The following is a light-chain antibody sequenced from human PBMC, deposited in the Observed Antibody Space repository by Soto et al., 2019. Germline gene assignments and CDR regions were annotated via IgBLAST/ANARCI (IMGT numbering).Light chain of an antibody. CDR1: QSVSSNY. CDR3: QQYGSSTT. Sequence: ETVLTQSPGTLSLSPGERATLSCRSSQSVSSNYLAWYQQKPGQAPRLLIYDVSSRATGIPDRFSGSGSGTDFTLTISRLEPEDFAMYYCQQYGSSTTFGQGTKVEIK. J-gene: IGKJ1*01. CDR2: DVS. V-gene: IGKV3-20*01.